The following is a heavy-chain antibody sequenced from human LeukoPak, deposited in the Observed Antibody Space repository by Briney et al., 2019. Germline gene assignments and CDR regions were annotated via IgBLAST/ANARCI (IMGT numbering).Heavy chain of an antibody. CDR2: ISSGSSYI. CDR1: GFSFDTHS. V-gene: IGHV3-21*06. CDR3: VRVSQDDDYSDSPVQGAFDL. Sequence: PGGSLRLSCAASGFSFDTHSMNWVRQSPGKGLEWVSSISSGSSYIHYADAMKGRFTISRDNAKNSLYLQMNDLRTEDTAVYYCVRVSQDDDYSDSPVQGAFDLWCQGTMVTVS. D-gene: IGHD3-22*01. J-gene: IGHJ3*01.